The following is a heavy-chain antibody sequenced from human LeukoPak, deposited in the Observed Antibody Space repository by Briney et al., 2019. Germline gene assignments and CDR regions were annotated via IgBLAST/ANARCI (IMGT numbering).Heavy chain of an antibody. V-gene: IGHV3-30*02. CDR1: GFTFSSYG. CDR3: AKDGGDCSSTSCYGYYFDY. J-gene: IGHJ4*02. Sequence: AGGSLRLSCAASGFTFSSYGMHWVRQAPGKGLEWVAFIRYDGSNKYYADSVKGRFTISRDNSKNTLYLQMNSLRAEDTAVYYCAKDGGDCSSTSCYGYYFDYWGQGTLVTVSS. D-gene: IGHD2-2*01. CDR2: IRYDGSNK.